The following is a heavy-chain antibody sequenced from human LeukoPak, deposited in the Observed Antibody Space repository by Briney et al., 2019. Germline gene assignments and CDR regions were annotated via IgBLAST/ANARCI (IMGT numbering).Heavy chain of an antibody. CDR2: ISGSGGST. D-gene: IGHD3-10*01. J-gene: IGHJ6*02. Sequence: GGSLRLSCAASGFTFSSYAMSWVRQAPGKGLEWVSAISGSGGSTYYADSVKGRFTISRDNSKNTLYLQMNSLRAEDTAVYYCAKDRLWFGAYVDGMDVWGQGTTVTVSS. CDR3: AKDRLWFGAYVDGMDV. CDR1: GFTFSSYA. V-gene: IGHV3-23*01.